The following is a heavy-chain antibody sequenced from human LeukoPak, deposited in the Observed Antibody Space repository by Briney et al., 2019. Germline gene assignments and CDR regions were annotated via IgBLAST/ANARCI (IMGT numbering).Heavy chain of an antibody. D-gene: IGHD4-11*01. Sequence: GGSLRLSCAASGFTFSSYGMHWVRQAPGKGLEWVAVIWYDGSNKYYADSVKGRFTISRDNSKNTLYLQMSSLRAEDTAVYYCARDYALTTLDYWGQGTLVTVSS. V-gene: IGHV3-33*01. CDR2: IWYDGSNK. CDR1: GFTFSSYG. CDR3: ARDYALTTLDY. J-gene: IGHJ4*02.